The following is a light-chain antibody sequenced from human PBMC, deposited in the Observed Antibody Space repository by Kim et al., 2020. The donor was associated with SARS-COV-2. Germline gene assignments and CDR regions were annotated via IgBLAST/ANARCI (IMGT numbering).Light chain of an antibody. CDR3: QQFNNNWT. CDR2: QAS. J-gene: IGKJ1*01. Sequence: DIQMTQSPSTLSASVGDRVTITCRASQSISRWLAWYQQKPGKAPKLLIYQASGLKSGVPSRFSGSGSGTEFSLTISSLQPDDSATYYCQQFNNNWTFGQGTKVDIK. V-gene: IGKV1-5*03. CDR1: QSISRW.